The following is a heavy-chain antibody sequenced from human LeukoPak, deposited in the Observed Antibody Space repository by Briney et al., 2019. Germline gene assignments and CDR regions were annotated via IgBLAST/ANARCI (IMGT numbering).Heavy chain of an antibody. V-gene: IGHV3-9*01. D-gene: IGHD3-10*01. Sequence: GGSLRLSCAASGFTFDDYAMHWVRQAPGKGLEWVSGISWNSGSIGYADSVKGRFTISRDNAKNSLYLQMNSLRAEDTALYYCXXXXXXXXXYXXSGSYYSPYYYYGMDVWGQGTTVTVSS. J-gene: IGHJ6*02. CDR1: GFTFDDYA. CDR2: ISWNSGSI. CDR3: XXXXXXXXXYXXSGSYYSPYYYYGMDV.